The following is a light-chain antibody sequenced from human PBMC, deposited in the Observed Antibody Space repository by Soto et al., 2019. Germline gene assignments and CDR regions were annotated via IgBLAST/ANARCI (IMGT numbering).Light chain of an antibody. J-gene: IGLJ3*02. CDR1: SSDVGAYKY. Sequence: QSALTQPPSASGSPGQSVTISCTGTSSDVGAYKYVSWYQQYPGKAPKLMIYEVTKRPSGVPDRFSGSKSGNTASLTVSGLPAEDEADYYCTSFVGNDIWVFCGGTKLTVL. CDR2: EVT. V-gene: IGLV2-8*01. CDR3: TSFVGNDIWV.